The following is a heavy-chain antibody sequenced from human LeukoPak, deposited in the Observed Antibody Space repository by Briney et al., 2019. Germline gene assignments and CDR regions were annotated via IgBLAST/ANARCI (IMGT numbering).Heavy chain of an antibody. Sequence: PGGSLRLSCAASGFTFSSYSMNWVRQAPGKGLEWVSSISSSSSYIYYADSVKGRFTISRDNAKNSLYLQMDSLRAEDTAVYYCARDRGYDYVWVSYRHGYWGQGTVVTVSS. D-gene: IGHD3-16*02. J-gene: IGHJ4*02. CDR2: ISSSSSYI. V-gene: IGHV3-21*01. CDR1: GFTFSSYS. CDR3: ARDRGYDYVWVSYRHGY.